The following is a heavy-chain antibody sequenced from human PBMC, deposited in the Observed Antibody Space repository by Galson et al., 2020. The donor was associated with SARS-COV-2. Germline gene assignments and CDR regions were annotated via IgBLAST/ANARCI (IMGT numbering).Heavy chain of an antibody. V-gene: IGHV4-38-2*02. J-gene: IGHJ2*01. CDR2: VYPSGTT. D-gene: IGHD3-22*01. Sequence: SETLSLTCTASGYSVSTTNYWGWVRQPPGRGLEWIGSVYPSGTTYYNPSLKSRVTISVDTSKNQFSLRLDSVTAADTALYYCARQGVNMIVLVTVPGWYFDLWGRGTLVTVSS. CDR1: GYSVSTTNY. CDR3: ARQGVNMIVLVTVPGWYFDL.